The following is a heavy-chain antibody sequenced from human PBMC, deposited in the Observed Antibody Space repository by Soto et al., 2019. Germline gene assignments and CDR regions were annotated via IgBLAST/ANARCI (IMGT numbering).Heavy chain of an antibody. CDR3: ARDDYGPVYGMDV. J-gene: IGHJ6*02. CDR2: IYYTGST. CDR1: GGSNSSGGYY. D-gene: IGHD4-17*01. V-gene: IGHV4-31*03. Sequence: SETLSLTCTVSGGSNSSGGYYWSWIRQHPGKGLEWIGYIYYTGSTYYNPSLKSRVTISVDTSKNQFSLDLSYVTAADTAVYYCARDDYGPVYGMDVWGQGTTVTVS.